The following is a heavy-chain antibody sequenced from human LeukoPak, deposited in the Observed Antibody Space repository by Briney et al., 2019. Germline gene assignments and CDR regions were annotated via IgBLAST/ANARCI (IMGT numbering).Heavy chain of an antibody. Sequence: ASVKVSCKASGYTSTGYYMHWVRQATGQGLEWMGWMNPNSGDTGYAQKFQGRVTITRNTSISTAYMELSSLRSEDTAVYYCARGYNAARELTSHWFDPWGQGTLVTVSS. V-gene: IGHV1-8*03. CDR1: GYTSTGYY. D-gene: IGHD1-26*01. CDR3: ARGYNAARELTSHWFDP. J-gene: IGHJ5*02. CDR2: MNPNSGDT.